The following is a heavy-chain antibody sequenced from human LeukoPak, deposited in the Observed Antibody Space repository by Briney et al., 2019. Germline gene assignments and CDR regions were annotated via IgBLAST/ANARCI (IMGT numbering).Heavy chain of an antibody. J-gene: IGHJ4*02. Sequence: SGGSLRLSCVASGFTLSSHLMGWVRQAPGKGPEWVANIKEDGSAQYYVDSVKGRFTISRDNAKNSLFLQINSLRAEDTAVYYCANGGTYSSGLWGQGTLVTVSS. CDR2: IKEDGSAQ. V-gene: IGHV3-7*01. CDR3: ANGGTYSSGL. D-gene: IGHD3-22*01. CDR1: GFTLSSHL.